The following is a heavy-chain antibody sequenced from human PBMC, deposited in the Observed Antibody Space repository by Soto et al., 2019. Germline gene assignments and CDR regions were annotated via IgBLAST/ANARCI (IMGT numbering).Heavy chain of an antibody. CDR1: GGSISSGGYY. CDR2: IYYSGST. Sequence: SETLSLTCTVSGGSISSGGYYWSWIRQHPGKGLEWIGYIYYSGSTYYNPSLKSRVTISVDTSKNQFSLKLSSVTAADTAAYYCAREVYYYGSGSYYIANYYFDYWGQGTLVTVSS. D-gene: IGHD3-10*01. CDR3: AREVYYYGSGSYYIANYYFDY. J-gene: IGHJ4*02. V-gene: IGHV4-31*03.